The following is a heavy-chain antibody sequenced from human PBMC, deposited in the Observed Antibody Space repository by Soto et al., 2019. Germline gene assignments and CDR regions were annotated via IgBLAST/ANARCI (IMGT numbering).Heavy chain of an antibody. CDR2: IYYSGNT. CDR3: SRGTVTVDYFDY. Sequence: SETLSLTCTVSGGSMSTYFWSWIRQPPGKGLEWIGYIYYSGNTNYNPSLKSRVTILVDTSKNQFSLKLNSVTAADTAVYYCSRGTVTVDYFDYWGQGTLVTSPQ. D-gene: IGHD4-4*01. V-gene: IGHV4-59*01. J-gene: IGHJ4*02. CDR1: GGSMSTYF.